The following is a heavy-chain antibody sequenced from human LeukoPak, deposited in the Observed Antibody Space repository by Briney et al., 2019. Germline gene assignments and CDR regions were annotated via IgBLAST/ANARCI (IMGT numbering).Heavy chain of an antibody. CDR1: GFTFSSYG. Sequence: GGSLRLSCAASGFTFSSYGMHWVRRAPGKGLEWVAFIRYDGSNKYYADSVKGRFTISRDNSKNTLYLQMNSLRAEDTAVYYCAKELTYYDFWSGYPDYWGQGTLVTVSS. V-gene: IGHV3-30*02. J-gene: IGHJ4*02. CDR3: AKELTYYDFWSGYPDY. CDR2: IRYDGSNK. D-gene: IGHD3-3*01.